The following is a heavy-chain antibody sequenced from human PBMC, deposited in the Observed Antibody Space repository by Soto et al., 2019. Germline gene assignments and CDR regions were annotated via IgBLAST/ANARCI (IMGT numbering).Heavy chain of an antibody. Sequence: GASVKVSCKASGGTFSSYAISWVRQAPGQGLEWMGGIIPIFGTANYAQKFQGRVTITADESTSTAYMELSSLRSEDTAVYYCAXTRVAARPWYYYYGMDVWGQGTTVTVSS. D-gene: IGHD6-6*01. CDR2: IIPIFGTA. J-gene: IGHJ6*02. V-gene: IGHV1-69*13. CDR1: GGTFSSYA. CDR3: AXTRVAARPWYYYYGMDV.